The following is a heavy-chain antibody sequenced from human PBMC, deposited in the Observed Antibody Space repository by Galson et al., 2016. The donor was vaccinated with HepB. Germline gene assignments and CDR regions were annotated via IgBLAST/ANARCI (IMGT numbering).Heavy chain of an antibody. CDR3: AKERGWYGGPNYGS. D-gene: IGHD2-15*01. Sequence: SLSLSCASSGFTFRYYAMTWVRRAPGKGLEWVSDISGAGGTTHYADSVKGRFTISRDNSRDTLYLQMDRLRAADTAVYYCAKERGWYGGPNYGSWGQGTLVTVSS. J-gene: IGHJ5*02. CDR2: ISGAGGTT. V-gene: IGHV3-23*01. CDR1: GFTFRYYA.